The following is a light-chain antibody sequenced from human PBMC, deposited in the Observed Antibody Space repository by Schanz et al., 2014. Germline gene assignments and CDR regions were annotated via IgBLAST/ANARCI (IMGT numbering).Light chain of an antibody. Sequence: QSALTQPPSASGSPGQSVTISCTGTSSDVGGHDYVSWYQHHPGKAPKVMIYQVSKRPSGVPDRFSGSKSGNTASLTVSGLQAEDEADYYCSSYADSSTLFGPGTKLTVL. V-gene: IGLV2-8*01. J-gene: IGLJ1*01. CDR3: SSYADSSTL. CDR2: QVS. CDR1: SSDVGGHDY.